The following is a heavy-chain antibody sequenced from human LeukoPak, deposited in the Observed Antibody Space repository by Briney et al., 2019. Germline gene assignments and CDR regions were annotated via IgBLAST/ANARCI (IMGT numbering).Heavy chain of an antibody. V-gene: IGHV3-53*01. CDR2: MKSDGTT. J-gene: IGHJ4*02. CDR1: GLTVTSNH. Sequence: GGSLRLSCAASGLTVTSNHMSWVRQAPGKGLEWVSLMKSDGTTEYADSVKGRFTISRDNSKNTLFLQMNSLRVEDTAVYYCARLRRGYWHRGTPVSVSS. CDR3: ARLRRGY.